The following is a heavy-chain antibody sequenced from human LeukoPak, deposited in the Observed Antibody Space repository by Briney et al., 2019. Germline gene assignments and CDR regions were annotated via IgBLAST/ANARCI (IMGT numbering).Heavy chain of an antibody. CDR2: INSDGSST. CDR3: ARAIGLDFDF. CDR1: GFTFSGYW. V-gene: IGHV3-74*01. J-gene: IGHJ4*02. Sequence: QTGGSLRLSCAASGFTFSGYWMHWVHQAPGKGLVWVSRINSDGSSTTYADSVKGRFTISRDNARNTLYLQMNSLRAEDTAMYYCARAIGLDFDFWGQGTLVTVSS. D-gene: IGHD2/OR15-2a*01.